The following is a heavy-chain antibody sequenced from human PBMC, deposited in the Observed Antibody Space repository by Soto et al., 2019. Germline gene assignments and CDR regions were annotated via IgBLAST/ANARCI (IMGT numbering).Heavy chain of an antibody. Sequence: SETLSLTCAVYGGSSSGYYWSWIRQPPGKGLEWIGEINHSGSTNYNPSLKSRVTISVDTSKNQFSLKLSSVTAADTAVYYCARVSAAAGKDFDYWGQGTLVT. J-gene: IGHJ4*02. CDR1: GGSSSGYY. CDR2: INHSGST. D-gene: IGHD6-13*01. V-gene: IGHV4-34*01. CDR3: ARVSAAAGKDFDY.